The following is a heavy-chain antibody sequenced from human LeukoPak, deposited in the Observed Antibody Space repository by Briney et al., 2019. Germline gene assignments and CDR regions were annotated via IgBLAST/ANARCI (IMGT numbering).Heavy chain of an antibody. CDR3: ARSYSRVRYSIDV. CDR1: GYRFTSYW. CDR2: IYPGDSDT. J-gene: IGHJ6*03. Sequence: GESLKISCKGSGYRFTSYWNGWVRQMPGKGLEWMGIIYPGDSDTRYSPSFQGQVTISADKSISTAYLQWSSLKASDTAMYYCARSYSRVRYSIDVWGKGTTVTMSS. V-gene: IGHV5-51*01. D-gene: IGHD6-13*01.